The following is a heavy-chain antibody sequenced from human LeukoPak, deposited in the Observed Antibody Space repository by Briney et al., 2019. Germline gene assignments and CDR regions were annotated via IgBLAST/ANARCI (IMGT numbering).Heavy chain of an antibody. D-gene: IGHD3-22*01. CDR3: ARVLFYCDSSGCHDY. V-gene: IGHV1-18*01. CDR2: ISAYNGNT. Sequence: SSVKVSCKASGYTFTSYGIIWVRQAPGQGLEWMGWISAYNGNTNYAQKLQGRVTMTTDTSTSTAYMELRGLRSDDTAVYYCARVLFYCDSSGCHDYWGQGTLVTVSS. J-gene: IGHJ4*02. CDR1: GYTFTSYG.